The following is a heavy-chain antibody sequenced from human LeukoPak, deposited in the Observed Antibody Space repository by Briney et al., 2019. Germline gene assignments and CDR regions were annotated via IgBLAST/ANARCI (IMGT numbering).Heavy chain of an antibody. CDR1: GDSVSSKSAA. CDR3: ARDEQWLVHAVDY. CDR2: TYYRSKWSS. V-gene: IGHV6-1*01. D-gene: IGHD6-19*01. Sequence: SQTLSLTCAISGDSVSSKSAAWNWIRQSPSRGLEWLGRTYYRSKWSSGYAESVKSRITINPDTSKNQFSLQLKSVTPEDTAVYYCARDEQWLVHAVDYWGQGTLVTVSS. J-gene: IGHJ4*02.